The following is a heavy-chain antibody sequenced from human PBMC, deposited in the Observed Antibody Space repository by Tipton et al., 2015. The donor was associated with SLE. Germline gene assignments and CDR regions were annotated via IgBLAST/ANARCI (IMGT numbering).Heavy chain of an antibody. CDR3: ARGLAMVRGDSMEY. CDR2: IYTSGST. J-gene: IGHJ4*02. Sequence: TLSLTCTVSDDSISSGSYYWNWFRQPAGKGLEWIGQIYTSGSTNYNPALKSRVTISVDTSKNQFSLKLSSVTAADTAVYYCARGLAMVRGDSMEYWGQGTLVTVSS. CDR1: DDSISSGSYY. D-gene: IGHD3-10*01. V-gene: IGHV4-61*09.